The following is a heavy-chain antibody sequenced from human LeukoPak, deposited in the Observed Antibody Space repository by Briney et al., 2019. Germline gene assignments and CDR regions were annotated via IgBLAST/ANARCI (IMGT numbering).Heavy chain of an antibody. Sequence: PGGSLRLSCAASGFTVSSNYMSWVRQAPGKGLEWVANIKRDGSEKYYMDSVKGRFTISRDNAKNSLYLQMNSVRTEDTAVYYCARGRGSWYGVYFDYWGQGTLVTVSS. J-gene: IGHJ4*02. CDR3: ARGRGSWYGVYFDY. CDR1: GFTVSSNY. D-gene: IGHD6-13*01. V-gene: IGHV3-7*01. CDR2: IKRDGSEK.